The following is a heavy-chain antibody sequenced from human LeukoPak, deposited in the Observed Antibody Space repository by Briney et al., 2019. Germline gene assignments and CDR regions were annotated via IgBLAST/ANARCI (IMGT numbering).Heavy chain of an antibody. Sequence: PGGSLRLSCAVSGFTFSGFWMSWSRQAPGKGLEWVASINSDGSEGYYADVVKGRFTISRDNAKNTLYLQMSGLRVDDTAVYHCASDSPYYGMDVWGQGTTVTVSS. CDR3: ASDSPYYGMDV. CDR1: GFTFSGFW. V-gene: IGHV3-7*01. CDR2: INSDGSEG. J-gene: IGHJ6*02.